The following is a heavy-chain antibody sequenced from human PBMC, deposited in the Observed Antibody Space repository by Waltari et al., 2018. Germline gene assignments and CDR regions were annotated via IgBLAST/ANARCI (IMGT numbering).Heavy chain of an antibody. J-gene: IGHJ6*02. Sequence: QVQLVQSGAEVKKPGASVTVSCKASGYTFTSYDINWVRQATGQGLEWMGWMNPNSGNTGYAQKFQGRVTMTRNTSISTAYMELSSLRSEDTAVYYCARGEYSSSLYYYYGMDVWGQGTTVTVSS. V-gene: IGHV1-8*01. CDR1: GYTFTSYD. D-gene: IGHD6-6*01. CDR2: MNPNSGNT. CDR3: ARGEYSSSLYYYYGMDV.